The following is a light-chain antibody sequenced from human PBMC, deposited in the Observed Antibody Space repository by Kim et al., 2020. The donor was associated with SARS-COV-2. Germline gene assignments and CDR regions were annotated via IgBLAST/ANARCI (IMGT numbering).Light chain of an antibody. CDR1: ELPSQY. CDR3: QSPDSSGHVV. V-gene: IGLV3-25*03. Sequence: SYELTQPPSLSVSPGQTARITCSGDELPSQYSYWYQQKPGQAPVLVIYKDSERPSGIPERFSGSSSGTTVTLTVSGVQAEDEADYYCQSPDSSGHVVFGGGTQLTVL. CDR2: KDS. J-gene: IGLJ2*01.